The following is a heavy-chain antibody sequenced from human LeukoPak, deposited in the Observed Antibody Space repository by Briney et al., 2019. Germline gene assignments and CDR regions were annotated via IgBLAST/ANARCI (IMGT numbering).Heavy chain of an antibody. CDR2: ISSDGTNK. CDR3: ARGDYSDYFDY. D-gene: IGHD2-15*01. J-gene: IGHJ4*02. V-gene: IGHV3-30*04. CDR1: GFTFGSYA. Sequence: GRSLRLSCAASGFTFGSYAMHWVRQAPGKGLEWVAVISSDGTNKYYADSVKGRFTISRDNSKNTLYLQMNSLRAEDTAVYYCARGDYSDYFDYWGQGTLVTVSS.